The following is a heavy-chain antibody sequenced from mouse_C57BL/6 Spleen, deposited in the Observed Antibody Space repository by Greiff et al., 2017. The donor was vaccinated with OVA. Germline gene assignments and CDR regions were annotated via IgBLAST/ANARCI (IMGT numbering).Heavy chain of an antibody. D-gene: IGHD3-3*01. J-gene: IGHJ1*03. Sequence: VQLQQPGAELVKPGASVKLSCKASGYTFTSYWMQWVKQRPGQGLEWIGEIDPSDSYTNYNQKFKGKATLTVDTSSSTAYMQLSSLTSEDSAVYYCARRGGGTGTYWYFDVWGTGTTVTVSS. V-gene: IGHV1-50*01. CDR2: IDPSDSYT. CDR1: GYTFTSYW. CDR3: ARRGGGTGTYWYFDV.